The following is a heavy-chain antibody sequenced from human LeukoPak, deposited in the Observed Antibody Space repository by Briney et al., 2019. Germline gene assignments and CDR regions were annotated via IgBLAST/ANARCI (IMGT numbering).Heavy chain of an antibody. Sequence: PSETLSLTCTVSGASTSSYYWNWIRQSPGKGMEWIGYIHYSGSTNYSPSLKSRVSMSLDTYKRLFSLKMTSVTAADAAVYYCARDTQSYDSSAYFHFDFWGQGTLVTVSS. CDR3: ARDTQSYDSSAYFHFDF. J-gene: IGHJ4*02. V-gene: IGHV4-59*01. CDR1: GASTSSYY. CDR2: IHYSGST. D-gene: IGHD3-22*01.